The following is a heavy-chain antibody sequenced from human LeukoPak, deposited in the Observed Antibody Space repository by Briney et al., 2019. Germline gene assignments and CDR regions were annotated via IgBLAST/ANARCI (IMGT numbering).Heavy chain of an antibody. CDR3: ARGRSSYSGSYSEYNY. V-gene: IGHV1-18*01. Sequence: GSVKVSCKASGYTFTSYGISWVRQAPGQGLEWMGWISAYNGNTNYARKLQGRVTMTTDTSTSTAYMELRSLRSDDTAVYYCARGRSSYSGSYSEYNYWGQGTLVTVSS. D-gene: IGHD1-26*01. CDR2: ISAYNGNT. CDR1: GYTFTSYG. J-gene: IGHJ4*02.